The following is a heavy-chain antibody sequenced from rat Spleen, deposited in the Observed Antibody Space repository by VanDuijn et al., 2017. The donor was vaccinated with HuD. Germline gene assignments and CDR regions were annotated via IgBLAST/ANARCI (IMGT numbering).Heavy chain of an antibody. Sequence: QVQLKESGPGLVQPSQTLSLTCTVSGFSLSNYGVIWVRQPTGKGLEWMGVIWTGGSTDYSSALKSRLSISRDTSKSQVFLKMNSLQTEDIATYFCATHTTGSPWYFDYWGQGVMVTVSS. D-gene: IGHD1-7*01. V-gene: IGHV2-30*01. CDR1: GFSLSNYG. CDR3: ATHTTGSPWYFDY. CDR2: IWTGGST. J-gene: IGHJ2*01.